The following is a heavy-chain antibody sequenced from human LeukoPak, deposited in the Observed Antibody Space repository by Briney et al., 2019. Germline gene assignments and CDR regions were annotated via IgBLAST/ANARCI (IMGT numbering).Heavy chain of an antibody. D-gene: IGHD3-22*01. CDR3: AREGHDYYDSSGYYFDY. V-gene: IGHV3-30-3*01. CDR1: GFTFSSYA. J-gene: IGHJ4*02. CDR2: ISYDGSNK. Sequence: GGSLRLSCAASGFTFSSYAMHWVRQAPGKGLEWVAVISYDGSNKYYADSVKGRFTISRDNSKNTLYLQMNSLRAEDTAVYYCAREGHDYYDSSGYYFDYWGRGTLVTVSS.